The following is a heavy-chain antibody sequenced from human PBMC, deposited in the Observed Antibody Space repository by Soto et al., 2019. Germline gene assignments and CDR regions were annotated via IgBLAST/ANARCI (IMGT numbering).Heavy chain of an antibody. CDR3: ARVPRPSYYYDSSDPFDY. D-gene: IGHD3-22*01. Sequence: EASVKVSCKASGYTFTSYYMHWVRQAPGQGLEWMGIINPSGGSTSYAQKFQGRVTMTRDTSTSTVYMELSSLRSEDTAVYYCARVPRPSYYYDSSDPFDYWGQGTLVTVSS. J-gene: IGHJ4*02. CDR2: INPSGGST. CDR1: GYTFTSYY. V-gene: IGHV1-46*01.